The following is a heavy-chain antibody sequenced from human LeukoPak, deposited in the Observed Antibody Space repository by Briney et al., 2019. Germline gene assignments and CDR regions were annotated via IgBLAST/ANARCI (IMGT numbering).Heavy chain of an antibody. D-gene: IGHD5-12*01. CDR1: GFTFSSYW. J-gene: IGHJ4*02. CDR3: AREGRGYSGYVSDY. Sequence: GGSLRLSCAASGFTFSSYWMHWVRHAPGKGLVWVSRINSDGSSTSYADSVKGRFTVSRDNAKNTLYLQMNSLRAEDTAVYYCAREGRGYSGYVSDYWGQGTLVTVSS. V-gene: IGHV3-74*01. CDR2: INSDGSST.